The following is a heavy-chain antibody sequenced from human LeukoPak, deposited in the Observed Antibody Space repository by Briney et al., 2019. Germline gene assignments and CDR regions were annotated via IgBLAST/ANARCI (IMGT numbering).Heavy chain of an antibody. V-gene: IGHV4-61*02. CDR2: VYTTGST. J-gene: IGHJ6*03. CDR3: AVMTPGDYYYMDV. D-gene: IGHD2-21*02. Sequence: SETLSLTCTVSGGSIRNGYHYWTWIRQPAGTGLEWIGRVYTTGSTNYNPSLKSRVTISIDTSRNYFSLNLSSVTAADTAVYYCAVMTPGDYYYMDVWGKGTTVTVSS. CDR1: GGSIRNGYHY.